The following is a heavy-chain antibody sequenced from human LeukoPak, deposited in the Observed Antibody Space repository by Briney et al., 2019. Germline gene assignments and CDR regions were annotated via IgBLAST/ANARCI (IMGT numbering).Heavy chain of an antibody. J-gene: IGHJ4*02. Sequence: QPGGSLRLSCAASGFTFSNYAMTWVRQAPGKGLEWVSGILQSGDTTYYADSVKGRFTISRDNSKNTVFLQMDRLRAEDTAVYYCAKTTAGYSSGRYPGWPVDYWGQGTLVTVSS. CDR2: ILQSGDTT. CDR3: AKTTAGYSSGRYPGWPVDY. D-gene: IGHD6-19*01. CDR1: GFTFSNYA. V-gene: IGHV3-23*01.